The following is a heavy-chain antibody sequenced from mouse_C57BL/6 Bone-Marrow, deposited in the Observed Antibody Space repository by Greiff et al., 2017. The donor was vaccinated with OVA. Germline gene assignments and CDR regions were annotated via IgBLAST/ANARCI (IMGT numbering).Heavy chain of an antibody. V-gene: IGHV8-12*01. D-gene: IGHD2-3*01. Sequence: QVTLKESGPGILQSSQTLSLTCSFSGFSLSTSGMGVSWIRQPSGKGLEWLAHIYWDDDKRYNPSLKSRLTISKDTSRNQVFLKITSVDTADTATYYCARRALLYDGYYAMDYWGQGTSVTVSS. CDR2: IYWDDDK. CDR1: GFSLSTSGMG. CDR3: ARRALLYDGYYAMDY. J-gene: IGHJ4*01.